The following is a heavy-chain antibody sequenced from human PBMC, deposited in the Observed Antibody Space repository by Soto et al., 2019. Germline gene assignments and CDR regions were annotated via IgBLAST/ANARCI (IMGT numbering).Heavy chain of an antibody. D-gene: IGHD4-17*01. V-gene: IGHV3-15*07. CDR3: TTDVPDYGGNSGVGY. CDR2: INSKAYGGTT. CDR1: GFIFGDAG. Sequence: PGGSLRLSCVASGFIFGDAGMNWVRQAPGKGLEWVGRINSKAYGGTTDYAAPVKGRFTISRDDSKNTLYLQMNSLKTEDTAVYYCTTDVPDYGGNSGVGYWGQGTLVTVSS. J-gene: IGHJ4*02.